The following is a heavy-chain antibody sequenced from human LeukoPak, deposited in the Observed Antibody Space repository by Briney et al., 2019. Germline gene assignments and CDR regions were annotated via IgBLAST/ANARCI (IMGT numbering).Heavy chain of an antibody. J-gene: IGHJ4*02. CDR2: IWYDGSNK. CDR3: ARDGSYGDYHSDY. D-gene: IGHD4-17*01. Sequence: GGSLRLSCAASGFTFSSYGMHWVRQAPGKGLEWVAVIWYDGSNKYYADSVKGRFTISRDNSKNTLYLQMNSLRAEDTAVYYCARDGSYGDYHSDYWGQGTLVTVSS. CDR1: GFTFSSYG. V-gene: IGHV3-33*01.